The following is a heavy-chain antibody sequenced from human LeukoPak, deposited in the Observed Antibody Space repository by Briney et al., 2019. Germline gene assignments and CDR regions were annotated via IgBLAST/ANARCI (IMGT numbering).Heavy chain of an antibody. CDR3: AREYSSSVDY. D-gene: IGHD6-13*01. V-gene: IGHV3-21*01. CDR1: GFTFRSYS. J-gene: IGHJ4*02. CDR2: ISSSSSTI. Sequence: GGSLRLSCAASGFTFRSYSMNWVRQAPGKGLEWVSSISSSSSTIYYADSVKGRFTISRDNAKNSLYLEMNSLRAEERAVYYCAREYSSSVDYWGPGTLVTVSS.